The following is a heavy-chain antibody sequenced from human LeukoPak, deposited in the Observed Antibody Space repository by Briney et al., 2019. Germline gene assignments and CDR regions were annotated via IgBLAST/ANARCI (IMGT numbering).Heavy chain of an antibody. CDR2: IIPILGIA. CDR3: AREKRGTVTTQY. J-gene: IGHJ4*02. CDR1: GGTFSSYA. D-gene: IGHD4-17*01. Sequence: SVKVSCKASGGTFSSYAISWVRQAPGQGLEWMGRIIPILGIANYAQKFQGGVTITADKSTSTAYMELSSLRSEDTAVYYCAREKRGTVTTQYWGQGTLVTVSS. V-gene: IGHV1-69*04.